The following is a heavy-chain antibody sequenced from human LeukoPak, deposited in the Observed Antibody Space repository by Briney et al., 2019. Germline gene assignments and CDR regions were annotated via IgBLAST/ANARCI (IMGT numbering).Heavy chain of an antibody. CDR2: LSYDGSNI. J-gene: IGHJ3*02. D-gene: IGHD6-19*01. CDR3: AREGNSGWRDDGFDI. CDR1: GFSFSSYG. Sequence: PGGSLRLSCAASGFSFSSYGMHWVRQAPGKGLEWVAVLSYDGSNIYYADSVKGRFTISRDNSKNTLYLQMDSLRAEDTAVYYCAREGNSGWRDDGFDIWGQGTMVTVSS. V-gene: IGHV3-30*03.